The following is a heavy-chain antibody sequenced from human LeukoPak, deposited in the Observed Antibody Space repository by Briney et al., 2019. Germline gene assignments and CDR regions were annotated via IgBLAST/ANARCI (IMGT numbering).Heavy chain of an antibody. CDR2: INAGNGNA. V-gene: IGHV1-3*01. CDR1: GYTFTSYA. Sequence: ASVKVSCKASGYTFTSYAMHWVRQAPGQRLEGMGWINAGNGNAKYSQKFQGRVTITRDTSASTAYMELSSLRSEDTAVYYCARDELYGDYGYWGQGTLVTVSS. CDR3: ARDELYGDYGY. D-gene: IGHD4-17*01. J-gene: IGHJ4*02.